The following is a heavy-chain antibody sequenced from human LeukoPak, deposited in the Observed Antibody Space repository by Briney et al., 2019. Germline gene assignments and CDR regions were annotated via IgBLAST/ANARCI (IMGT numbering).Heavy chain of an antibody. Sequence: GGSLRLSCAASGFTFSSYGMSWVRQAPGEGLEWVSAISGSGGSTYYADSVKGRFTISRDNSKNTLYLQMNSLKAEDTAVYYCAKLFPLDMSSDYWGQGTLVTVSS. CDR3: AKLFPLDMSSDY. CDR1: GFTFSSYG. V-gene: IGHV3-23*01. J-gene: IGHJ4*02. D-gene: IGHD2-2*03. CDR2: ISGSGGST.